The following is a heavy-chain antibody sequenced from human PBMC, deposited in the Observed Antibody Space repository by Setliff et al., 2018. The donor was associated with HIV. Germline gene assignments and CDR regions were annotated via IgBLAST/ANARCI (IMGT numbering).Heavy chain of an antibody. V-gene: IGHV1-2*02. CDR1: GYTFTGYY. CDR2: INPKSGGT. CDR3: ARGASSYDYGDYRVLVY. Sequence: VKVSCKTSGYTFTGYYMHWVRQAPGQGLEWMGWINPKSGGTKYAQKFQARVTMTRDTSISTAYMELSRLRSDDTAVYYCARGASSYDYGDYRVLVYWGQGSLVTVSS. J-gene: IGHJ4*02. D-gene: IGHD4-17*01.